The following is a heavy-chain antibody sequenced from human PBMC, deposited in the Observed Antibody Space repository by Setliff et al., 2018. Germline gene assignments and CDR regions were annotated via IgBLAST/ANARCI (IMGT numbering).Heavy chain of an antibody. D-gene: IGHD3-10*01. CDR2: IFPGDSDT. V-gene: IGHV5-51*01. Sequence: GESLKISCKGSGYNFNNDWIGWVRQMPGKGLEWMGSIFPGDSDTRYSPSFQGQVTISADKSISTAYLQWSSLKASDTAMYYCARRRGSGSFVNWFDPWGQGTLVTVSS. J-gene: IGHJ5*02. CDR1: GYNFNNDW. CDR3: ARRRGSGSFVNWFDP.